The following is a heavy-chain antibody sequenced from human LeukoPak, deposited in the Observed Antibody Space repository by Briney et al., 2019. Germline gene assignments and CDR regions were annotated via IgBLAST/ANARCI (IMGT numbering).Heavy chain of an antibody. Sequence: ASVKVSCKASGYIFTSYYMHWVRQAPGQGLEWMGIINPSGGSRSYAQKFQGRVTMTRDTSTSTVYMELSSLRSEDTAVYYCASLPYYYGSGSYYKAQDYWGQGTLVTVSS. D-gene: IGHD3-10*01. V-gene: IGHV1-46*03. CDR2: INPSGGSR. CDR1: GYIFTSYY. CDR3: ASLPYYYGSGSYYKAQDY. J-gene: IGHJ4*02.